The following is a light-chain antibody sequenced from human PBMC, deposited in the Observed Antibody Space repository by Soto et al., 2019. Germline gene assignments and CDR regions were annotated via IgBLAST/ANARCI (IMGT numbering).Light chain of an antibody. V-gene: IGKV3-15*01. J-gene: IGKJ5*01. Sequence: DRVMTQSPATLSASPGESTTLSCRASESVHHNLAWYQQKPGQPPRLLIYGASSRAPGVPARFSGSGTGTEFTLTISSLQSEDFAVYYCHQYNNWPPNTFGQGTRLEMK. CDR3: HQYNNWPPNT. CDR1: ESVHHN. CDR2: GAS.